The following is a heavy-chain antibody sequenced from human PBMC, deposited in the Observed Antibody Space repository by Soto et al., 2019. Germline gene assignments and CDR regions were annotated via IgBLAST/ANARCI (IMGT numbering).Heavy chain of an antibody. CDR1: GGTFSSSA. D-gene: IGHD3-10*01. CDR2: IIPMLGTA. Sequence: QVRLVQSGAEVKKPGSSVKVSCKASGGTFSSSALNWVRQAPGQGLEWMGGIIPMLGTANYAQKFQGRVTITADKSTKTAYMELSSLRSEDTAVYYCTRGVPSNAYFDYWGQGPLVTVSS. J-gene: IGHJ4*02. CDR3: TRGVPSNAYFDY. V-gene: IGHV1-69*06.